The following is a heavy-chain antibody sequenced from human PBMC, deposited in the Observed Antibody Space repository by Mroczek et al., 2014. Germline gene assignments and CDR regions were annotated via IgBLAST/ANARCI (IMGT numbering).Heavy chain of an antibody. V-gene: IGHV4-34*01. CDR1: GGSFSGYY. D-gene: IGHD4/OR15-4a*01. CDR3: ARGGRGASDY. CDR2: INHSGST. J-gene: IGHJ4*02. Sequence: QVQLQQWGAGLLKPSETLSLTCAVYGGSFSGYYWSWIRQPPGKGLEWIGEINHSGSTNYNPSLKSRVTISVDTSKNQFSLKLSSVTAADTAVYYCARGGRGASDYWGQGTLVTVSS.